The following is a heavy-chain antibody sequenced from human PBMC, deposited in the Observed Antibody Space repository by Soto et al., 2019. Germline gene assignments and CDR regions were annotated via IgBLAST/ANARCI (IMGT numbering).Heavy chain of an antibody. J-gene: IGHJ4*02. D-gene: IGHD1-26*01. CDR3: ARHHVRGRTIAGAAEF. CDR1: GGSLSGYY. Sequence: SETLSLTCAVYGGSLSGYYWSGIRQPPGKALEWIGEFNHSGDTNYNPSLKSRVTISVDTSKNQLFLNLSSVTAADTAMYYCARHHVRGRTIAGAAEFWGQGTLVTVSS. V-gene: IGHV4-34*01. CDR2: FNHSGDT.